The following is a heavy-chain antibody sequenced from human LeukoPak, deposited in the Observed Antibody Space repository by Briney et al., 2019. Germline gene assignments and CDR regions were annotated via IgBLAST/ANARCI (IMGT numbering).Heavy chain of an antibody. Sequence: GGSLRPSCAASGFTFSNYAMSWVRQAPGKGLEWVSTISVSGGSTYYADSVEGRFTISRDNSKNTVYLQMCSLRVEDTAIYYCAKGNYYFDSSGYFHFDFWGQGTLVTVSA. D-gene: IGHD3-22*01. CDR2: ISVSGGST. V-gene: IGHV3-23*01. CDR1: GFTFSNYA. CDR3: AKGNYYFDSSGYFHFDF. J-gene: IGHJ4*02.